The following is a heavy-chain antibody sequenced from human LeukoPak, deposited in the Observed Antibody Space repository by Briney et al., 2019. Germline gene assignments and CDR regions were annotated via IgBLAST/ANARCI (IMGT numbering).Heavy chain of an antibody. D-gene: IGHD2-2*01. CDR2: ISTSSSTI. V-gene: IGHV3-48*02. CDR1: GFTFNTDT. Sequence: GGSLRLSCAASGFTFNTDTMNWVRQAPGKGLEWVAYISTSSSTIYCADSVKGRFTISRDNAKNSLYLQMHSLRDEDTAVYYCAGGYLYFDYWGQGTLVTVSS. CDR3: AGGYLYFDY. J-gene: IGHJ4*02.